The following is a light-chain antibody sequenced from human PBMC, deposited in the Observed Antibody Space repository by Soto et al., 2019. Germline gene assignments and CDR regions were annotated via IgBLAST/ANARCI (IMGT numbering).Light chain of an antibody. CDR3: QQYGSSPIFN. V-gene: IGKV3-20*01. CDR1: QSVSSSY. Sequence: EIVLTQSPGTLSLSPGERATLSCRASQSVSSSYLAWYQQQPGQAPRRLIYGASGRTTGIPHRFSGSGSGTDFTLTISSLEPEDFSVYYCQQYGSSPIFNFGPGTKVDIK. CDR2: GAS. J-gene: IGKJ3*01.